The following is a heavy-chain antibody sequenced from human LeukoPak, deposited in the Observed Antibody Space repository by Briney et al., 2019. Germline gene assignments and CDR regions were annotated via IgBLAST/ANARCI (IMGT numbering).Heavy chain of an antibody. J-gene: IGHJ3*02. Sequence: GGSLRLSCAASGFTFSDYCMSWIRQAPGKGLEWVSYISSTGSTIYYADSVKGRFTISRDNARNSLYLQMNSLRAEDTAVYYCARARSSSGSPDAFDIWGQGTMVTVSS. D-gene: IGHD3-22*01. CDR3: ARARSSSGSPDAFDI. CDR1: GFTFSDYC. CDR2: ISSTGSTI. V-gene: IGHV3-11*01.